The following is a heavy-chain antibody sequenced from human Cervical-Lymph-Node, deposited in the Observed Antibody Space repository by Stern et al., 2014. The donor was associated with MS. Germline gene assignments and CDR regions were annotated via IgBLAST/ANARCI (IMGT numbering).Heavy chain of an antibody. CDR2: IIPGLGTT. CDR3: ARDQGDYGSGSEDSWFDP. V-gene: IGHV1-69*14. J-gene: IGHJ5*02. CDR1: RDTFSQYA. D-gene: IGHD3-10*01. Sequence: VQLVQSGDEVKKPGSSVKVSCKASRDTFSQYALSWVRQAPEHGLEWMGGIIPGLGTTSYAQKFQGRITISADTSTNTLYMELSSLTFEDTAVYFCARDQGDYGSGSEDSWFDPWGQGTLVTVSS.